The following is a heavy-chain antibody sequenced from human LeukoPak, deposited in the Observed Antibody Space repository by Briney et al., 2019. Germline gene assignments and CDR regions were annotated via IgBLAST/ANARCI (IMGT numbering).Heavy chain of an antibody. D-gene: IGHD3-3*01. CDR3: ARAGDYDFWSGYYHFTHGYYYYYYGMDV. Sequence: GASVKVSCKASGYTFTSYDINWVRQATGQGLEWMGWMNPNSGNTGYAQKFQGRVTMTRNTSISTAYMELSSLRSEDTAVYYCARAGDYDFWSGYYHFTHGYYYYYYGMDVWGQGTTVTVSS. CDR2: MNPNSGNT. J-gene: IGHJ6*02. CDR1: GYTFTSYD. V-gene: IGHV1-8*01.